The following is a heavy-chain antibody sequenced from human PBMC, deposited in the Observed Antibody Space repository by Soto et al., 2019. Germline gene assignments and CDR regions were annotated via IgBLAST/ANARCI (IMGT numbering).Heavy chain of an antibody. V-gene: IGHV4-34*01. D-gene: IGHD3-22*01. CDR3: ASGNDSSGYALDY. J-gene: IGHJ4*02. Sequence: SETLSLTCAVYGGSFSGYYWSWIRQPPGKGLEWIGEINHSGSTNYNPSLKSRVTISVDTSKNQFSLKLSSVTAADTAVYYCASGNDSSGYALDYWGQGTLVTSPQ. CDR1: GGSFSGYY. CDR2: INHSGST.